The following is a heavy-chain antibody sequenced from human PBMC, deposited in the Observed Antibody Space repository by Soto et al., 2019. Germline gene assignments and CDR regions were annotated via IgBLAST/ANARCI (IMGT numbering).Heavy chain of an antibody. CDR3: ARESMITFGGVIVPGDYYDSSGFDY. V-gene: IGHV4-31*03. Sequence: SETLSRTCTVCGGSISSGGYYWSWIRQHPGKGLEWIGYIYYSGSTYYNPSLKSRVTISVDTSKNQFSLKLSSVTAADTAVYYCARESMITFGGVIVPGDYYDSSGFDYWGQGTLVTVSS. CDR1: GGSISSGGYY. D-gene: IGHD3-16*02. CDR2: IYYSGST. J-gene: IGHJ4*02.